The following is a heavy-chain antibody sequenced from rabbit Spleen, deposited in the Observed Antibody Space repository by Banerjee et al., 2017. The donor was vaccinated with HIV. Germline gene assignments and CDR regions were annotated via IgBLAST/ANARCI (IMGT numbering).Heavy chain of an antibody. CDR3: ARDAAGREDFNL. Sequence: LEESGGGLVKPGGTLTLTCTVSGFDFSIYGVSWVRQAPGKGLEWIGYIDPVFGSTYYASWVNGRFTISSHNAQNTLYLQLNSLTAADTATYFCARDAAGREDFNLWGPGTLVTVS. D-gene: IGHD4-2*01. CDR2: IDPVFGST. V-gene: IGHV1S47*01. J-gene: IGHJ4*01. CDR1: GFDFSIYG.